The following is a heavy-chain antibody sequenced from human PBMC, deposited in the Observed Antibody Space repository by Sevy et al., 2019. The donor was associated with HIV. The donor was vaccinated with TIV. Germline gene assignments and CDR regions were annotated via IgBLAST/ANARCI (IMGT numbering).Heavy chain of an antibody. D-gene: IGHD7-27*01. CDR2: VTPGTDI. CDR1: GFTLSGYS. V-gene: IGHV3-21*06. J-gene: IGHJ3*02. Sequence: GGSLRLSCAASGFTLSGYSISWVHQAPGKGLEWVSSVTPGTDIYYGDSVRGRFTASRDNAKNSVYLQMNSLRDEDTAVYYCARDFLTGDRREAFDIWGQGTKVTVSS. CDR3: ARDFLTGDRREAFDI.